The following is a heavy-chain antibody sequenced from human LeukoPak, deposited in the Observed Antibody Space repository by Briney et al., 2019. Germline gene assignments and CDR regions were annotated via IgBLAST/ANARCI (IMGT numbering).Heavy chain of an antibody. CDR3: ARVPNAPFGLLWFDY. D-gene: IGHD2/OR15-2a*01. CDR1: GYTFTGYY. CDR2: INPNSGGT. J-gene: IGHJ4*02. V-gene: IGHV1-2*02. Sequence: ASVKVSCKASGYTFTGYYMHWVRQAPGQGLEWMGWINPNSGGTNYAQKFQGRVTMTRDTSISTAYMELSRLRSDDTAVYYCARVPNAPFGLLWFDYWGQGTLVTVSS.